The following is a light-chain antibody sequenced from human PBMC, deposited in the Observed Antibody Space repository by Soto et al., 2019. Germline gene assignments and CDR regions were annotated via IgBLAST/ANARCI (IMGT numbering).Light chain of an antibody. CDR1: QTISSSY. V-gene: IGKV3-20*01. CDR3: QLYSNSFT. Sequence: EIVLTQSPGTLSLSPGERVTLSCRTSQTISSSYLAWYQQKPGQAPRLLIYGASSRATGIPDRFSGSESGTDFTLTISSLEPEDFAVYYCQLYSNSFTFGPGTKVDI. J-gene: IGKJ3*01. CDR2: GAS.